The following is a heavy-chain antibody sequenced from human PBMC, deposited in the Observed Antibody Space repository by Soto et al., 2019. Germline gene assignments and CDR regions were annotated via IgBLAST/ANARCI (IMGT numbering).Heavy chain of an antibody. J-gene: IGHJ1*01. CDR2: ISSSSSYI. D-gene: IGHD2-8*01. V-gene: IGHV3-21*01. CDR1: GFTFSSYS. CDR3: ARDHCTNGVCKYFQH. Sequence: GGSLRLSCAASGFTFSSYSMNWVRQAPGKGLEWVSSISSSSSYIYYADSVKGRFTISRDNAKNSLYLQMNSLRAEDTAVYYCARDHCTNGVCKYFQHWGQGTLVTVSS.